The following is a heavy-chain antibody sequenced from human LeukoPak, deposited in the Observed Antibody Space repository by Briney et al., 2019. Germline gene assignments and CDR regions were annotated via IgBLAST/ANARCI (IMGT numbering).Heavy chain of an antibody. CDR3: ARFVGACSGGSCYSDY. Sequence: PGESLKISRKGSGYSFTSYWIGWVRQMPGKGLEWMGIIYPGDSDTRYSPSFQGQVTISADKSISTAYLQWSSLKASDTAMYYCARFVGACSGGSCYSDYWGQGTLVTVSS. CDR1: GYSFTSYW. CDR2: IYPGDSDT. J-gene: IGHJ4*02. V-gene: IGHV5-51*01. D-gene: IGHD2-15*01.